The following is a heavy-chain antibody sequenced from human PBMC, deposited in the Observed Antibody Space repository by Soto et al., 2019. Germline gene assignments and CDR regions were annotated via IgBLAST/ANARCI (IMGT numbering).Heavy chain of an antibody. V-gene: IGHV3-30-3*01. CDR3: ATPYCSGCSCYSGMDV. J-gene: IGHJ6*02. D-gene: IGHD2-15*01. CDR1: GFTFSSYA. CDR2: ISYDGSNK. Sequence: QVQLVESGGGVVQPGRSLRLSCAASGFTFSSYAMHWVRQAPGKGLEWVAVISYDGSNKYYADSVKGRFTISRDNSKNTLYLQMNSLRAEDTAVYYCATPYCSGCSCYSGMDVWGQGTTVTVSS.